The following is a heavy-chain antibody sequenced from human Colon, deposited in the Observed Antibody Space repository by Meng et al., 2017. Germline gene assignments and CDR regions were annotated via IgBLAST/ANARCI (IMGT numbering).Heavy chain of an antibody. J-gene: IGHJ4*02. Sequence: ASVKVSCKTSGFSFIGYYIHWLRQAPGQGFEWIGWVVPSSGATIYAPKFLGRVTLTRDTSITTAYMELTSLTSDDTAVYYCARSDPQLDDWGQGTLVTVSS. CDR3: ARSDPQLDD. CDR2: VVPSSGAT. CDR1: GFSFIGYY. D-gene: IGHD1-1*01. V-gene: IGHV1-2*02.